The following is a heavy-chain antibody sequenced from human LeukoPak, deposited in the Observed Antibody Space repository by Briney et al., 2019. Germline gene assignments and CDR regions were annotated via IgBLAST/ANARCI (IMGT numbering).Heavy chain of an antibody. D-gene: IGHD6-13*01. V-gene: IGHV3-23*01. CDR3: AKAQGSSSWDNTLACY. J-gene: IGHJ4*02. CDR1: GFTFSSYA. CDR2: ISGSGGST. Sequence: GGSLRLSCAASGFTFSSYAMSWVRQAPGKGLEWVSAISGSGGSTYYADSVKGRFTISRDNSKNTLYLQMNSLRAEDTAVYYCAKAQGSSSWDNTLACYWGQGTLVTVSS.